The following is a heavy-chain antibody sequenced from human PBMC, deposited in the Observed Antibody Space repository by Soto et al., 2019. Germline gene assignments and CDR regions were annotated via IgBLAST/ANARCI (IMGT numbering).Heavy chain of an antibody. V-gene: IGHV3-30-3*01. D-gene: IGHD6-13*01. CDR1: GFTFSSYA. CDR2: ISYDGSNK. J-gene: IGHJ4*02. Sequence: PGGSLRLSCAASGFTFSSYATPWVRQAPGKGLEWVAVISYDGSNKYYADSVKGRFTISRDNSKNTLYLQMNSLRAEDTAVYYCARDSTAAGKYFDYWGQGTLVTVSS. CDR3: ARDSTAAGKYFDY.